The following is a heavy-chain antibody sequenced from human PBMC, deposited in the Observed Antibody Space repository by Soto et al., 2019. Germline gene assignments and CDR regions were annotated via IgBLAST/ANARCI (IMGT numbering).Heavy chain of an antibody. CDR1: GFSLSTSGVG. D-gene: IGHD4-17*01. CDR3: AHSYGGTTFDY. J-gene: IGHJ4*02. Sequence: QITLKESGPTLVKPTQTLTLTCTFSGFSLSTSGVGVGWIRQPPGKALEWLALIYWDDDKRYSPSLKSRLTXTXXTSKNQVVLTMTNMDPVDTATYYCAHSYGGTTFDYWGQGTLVTVSS. CDR2: IYWDDDK. V-gene: IGHV2-5*02.